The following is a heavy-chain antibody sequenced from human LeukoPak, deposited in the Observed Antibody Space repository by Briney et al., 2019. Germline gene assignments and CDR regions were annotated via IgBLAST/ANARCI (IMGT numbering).Heavy chain of an antibody. Sequence: SVRVSCKASGGTFSSYAISWVRQAPGQGLEWMGGVIPIFGTANYAQKFQGRVTITADESTSTAYMELSSLRSEDTAVYYCARGEQYYYYYYMDVWGKGTTVTVSS. V-gene: IGHV1-69*01. CDR3: ARGEQYYYYYYMDV. D-gene: IGHD1/OR15-1a*01. J-gene: IGHJ6*03. CDR2: VIPIFGTA. CDR1: GGTFSSYA.